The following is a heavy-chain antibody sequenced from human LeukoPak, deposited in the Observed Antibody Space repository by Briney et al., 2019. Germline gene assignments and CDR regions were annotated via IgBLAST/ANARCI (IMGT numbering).Heavy chain of an antibody. CDR1: GFTFSSYS. CDR2: ISSSSSTI. CDR3: ARGGLRYSSSWTRFGY. V-gene: IGHV3-48*01. J-gene: IGHJ4*02. Sequence: GGSLRLSCAASGFTFSSYSMNWVRQAPGKGLEWVSYISSSSSTIYYADSVKGRFTISRDNAKNSLYLQMNSLRAEDTAVYYCARGGLRYSSSWTRFGYWGQGTLVTVSS. D-gene: IGHD6-13*01.